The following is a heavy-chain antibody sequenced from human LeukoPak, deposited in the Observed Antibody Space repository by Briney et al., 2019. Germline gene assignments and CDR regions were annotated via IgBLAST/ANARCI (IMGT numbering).Heavy chain of an antibody. CDR2: IYYSGST. Sequence: SETLSLTCTVSGGSISSYYWSWIRQPPGKGLEWIGYIYYSGSTNYNPSLKSRVTISVDTSKNQFSLKLTSVTAADTAVYYCARTGEWLQLGAYYFDYWGQGTLVTVSS. V-gene: IGHV4-59*01. CDR3: ARTGEWLQLGAYYFDY. CDR1: GGSISSYY. J-gene: IGHJ4*02. D-gene: IGHD5-24*01.